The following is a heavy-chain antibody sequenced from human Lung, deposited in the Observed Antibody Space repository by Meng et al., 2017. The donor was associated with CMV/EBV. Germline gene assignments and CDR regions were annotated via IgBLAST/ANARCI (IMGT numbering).Heavy chain of an antibody. CDR2: IYHSGST. CDR3: ARVVTALWGYYFDY. J-gene: IGHJ4*02. D-gene: IGHD2-21*02. CDR1: GGSIGSSNW. Sequence: QGAGPGLGKPPGPRPLTWRGSGGSIGSSNWWSWVRQPPGKGLEWIGEIYHSGSTNYNPSLKSRVTISVDKSKNQFSLKLSSVTAADTAVYYCARVVTALWGYYFDYWGQGTLVTVSS. V-gene: IGHV4-4*03.